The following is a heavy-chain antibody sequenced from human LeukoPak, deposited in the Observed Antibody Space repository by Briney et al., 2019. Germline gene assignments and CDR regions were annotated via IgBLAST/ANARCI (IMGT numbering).Heavy chain of an antibody. CDR2: IKGDGIEK. V-gene: IGHV3-7*01. J-gene: IGHJ5*01. CDR1: GFSFSRYW. CDR3: AKEGAYPIITYDS. D-gene: IGHD3-10*01. Sequence: GGSLRLSCAASGFSFSRYWMNWVRQAPGKGLEWVANIKGDGIEKNYVDSVKGRFSISRDNAMNSLYLQMDSLRAEDTAVYYCAKEGAYPIITYDSWGQGALVTVSS.